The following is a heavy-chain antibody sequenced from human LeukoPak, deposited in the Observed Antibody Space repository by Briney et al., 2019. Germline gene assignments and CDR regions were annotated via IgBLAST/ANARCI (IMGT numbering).Heavy chain of an antibody. J-gene: IGHJ3*02. D-gene: IGHD3-3*01. V-gene: IGHV4-31*03. CDR2: IYYSGST. CDR3: ARVVGVLRFLEWFGDAFDI. CDR1: GGSISSGGYY. Sequence: SETLSLTCIVSGGSISSGGYYWSWIRQHPGKGLEWIGYIYYSGSTYYNPSLKSRVTISVDTSKNQFSLKLSSVTAADTAVYYCARVVGVLRFLEWFGDAFDIWGQGTMVTVSS.